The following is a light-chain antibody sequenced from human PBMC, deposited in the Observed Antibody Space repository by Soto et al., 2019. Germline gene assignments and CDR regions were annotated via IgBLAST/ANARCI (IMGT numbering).Light chain of an antibody. CDR1: QSVSSY. J-gene: IGKJ1*01. V-gene: IGKV3-20*01. Sequence: EIVLTQSIVSLSLSQGEKATRSCRASQSVSSYLAWYQQKPGQAPRLLIYDASNRATGIPARFSGSGSGTDFTLTISRLEPEDFAVYYCQQYCSSGTFGQGTKVDIK. CDR2: DAS. CDR3: QQYCSSGT.